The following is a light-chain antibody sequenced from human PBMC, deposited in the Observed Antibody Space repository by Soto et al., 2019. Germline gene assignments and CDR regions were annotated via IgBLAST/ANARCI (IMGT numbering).Light chain of an antibody. Sequence: QSVLTQPPSVSAAPGQKLTISCSGSTSNIGNYHVSWYRQVPGTAPKLLIYGSDQRPSGIPDRFSASKSGTSATLNITGLQTGDEADYYCGSLDSSLSAGVFGGGTKLTVL. CDR3: GSLDSSLSAGV. V-gene: IGLV1-51*02. J-gene: IGLJ3*02. CDR1: TSNIGNYH. CDR2: GSD.